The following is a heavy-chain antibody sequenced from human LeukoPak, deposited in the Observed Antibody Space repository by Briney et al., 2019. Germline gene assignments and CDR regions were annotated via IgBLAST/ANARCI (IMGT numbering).Heavy chain of an antibody. CDR1: GFTFNTYA. V-gene: IGHV3-23*01. CDR3: ARRAGAYSHPYDY. D-gene: IGHD4/OR15-4a*01. J-gene: IGHJ4*02. CDR2: ISGSSGNT. Sequence: GGSLRLSCAASGFTFNTYAMSWVRQAPGKGLEWVSAISGSSGNTYYADSVKGRFTFSRDISKNTLYLQMNSLRAEDTAVYYCARRAGAYSHPYDYWGQGTLVTVSS.